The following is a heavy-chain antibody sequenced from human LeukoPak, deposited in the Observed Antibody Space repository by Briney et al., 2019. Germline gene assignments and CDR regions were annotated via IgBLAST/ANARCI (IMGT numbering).Heavy chain of an antibody. J-gene: IGHJ4*02. D-gene: IGHD3-22*01. CDR1: GGTFSSYA. V-gene: IGHV1-69*05. Sequence: GSSVKVSCKASGGTFSSYAISWVRQAPGQGLEWMGGIIPIFGTANYAQKFQGRVTITTDESTNTAYMELSSLRSEDTAVYYCARGDSSGAPIVYWGQGTLVTVSS. CDR3: ARGDSSGAPIVY. CDR2: IIPIFGTA.